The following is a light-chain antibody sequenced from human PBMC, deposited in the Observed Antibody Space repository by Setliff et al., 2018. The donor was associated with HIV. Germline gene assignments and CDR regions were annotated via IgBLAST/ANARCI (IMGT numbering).Light chain of an antibody. Sequence: QSVLTQSASVSGTPGQSITISCTGTSSDVGGYDLVSWYQQHSDRAPNLLIYEVNKRPSGVSTRFSASKSGNTASLTISGLQAEDEADYYCCSYAGSSTYVFGTGTKVTV. CDR1: SSDVGGYDL. CDR2: EVN. CDR3: CSYAGSSTYV. V-gene: IGLV2-23*02. J-gene: IGLJ1*01.